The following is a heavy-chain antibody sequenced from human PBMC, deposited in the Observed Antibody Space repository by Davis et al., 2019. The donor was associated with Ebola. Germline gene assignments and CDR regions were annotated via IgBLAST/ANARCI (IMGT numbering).Heavy chain of an antibody. CDR3: AKDSAYYYGSGSYYSWFDP. CDR2: IRYDGSNK. V-gene: IGHV3-30*02. CDR1: GFTFSSYG. Sequence: PGGSLRLSCAASGFTFSSYGMHWVRQAPGKGLEWVAFIRYDGSNKYYADSVKGRFTISRDNSKNTLYLQMNSLRAEDTAVYYCAKDSAYYYGSGSYYSWFDPWGQGTLVTVSS. J-gene: IGHJ5*02. D-gene: IGHD3-10*01.